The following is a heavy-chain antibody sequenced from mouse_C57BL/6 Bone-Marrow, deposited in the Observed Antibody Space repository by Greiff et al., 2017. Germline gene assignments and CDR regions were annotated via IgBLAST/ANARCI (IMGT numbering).Heavy chain of an antibody. CDR1: GYTFTSYW. Sequence: QVHVKQPGAELVKPGASVKMSCKASGYTFTSYWITWVKQRPGQGLEWIGDIYPGSGSTNYNEKFKSKATLTVDTSSSTAYMQLSSLTSEDSAVYYCARRIGYAMDYWGQGTSVTVSS. CDR2: IYPGSGST. V-gene: IGHV1-55*01. J-gene: IGHJ4*01. D-gene: IGHD2-14*01. CDR3: ARRIGYAMDY.